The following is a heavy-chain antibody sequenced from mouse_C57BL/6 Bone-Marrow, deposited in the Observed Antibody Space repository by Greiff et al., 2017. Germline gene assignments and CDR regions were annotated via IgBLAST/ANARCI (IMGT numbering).Heavy chain of an antibody. Sequence: VQLVESGAELARPGASVKLSCKASGYTFTSYGIRWVKQRTGQGLEWIGEIYPRSGNTYYNEKFKGKATLTADKSSSTAYMELRSLTSEDSAVYFCATLYCDYYLAWFAYWGQGTLVTVSA. CDR3: ATLYCDYYLAWFAY. CDR2: IYPRSGNT. D-gene: IGHD2-4*01. CDR1: GYTFTSYG. J-gene: IGHJ3*01. V-gene: IGHV1-81*01.